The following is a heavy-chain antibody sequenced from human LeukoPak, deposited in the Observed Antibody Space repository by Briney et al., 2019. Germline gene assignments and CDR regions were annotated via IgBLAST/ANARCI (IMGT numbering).Heavy chain of an antibody. CDR3: ARDAQPDRSSSWYGMGFDY. D-gene: IGHD6-13*01. V-gene: IGHV3-21*01. CDR1: GFTFSSYS. CDR2: ISSSSSYI. J-gene: IGHJ4*02. Sequence: PGGSLRLSCAASGFTFSSYSMNWVRQAPGKGLEWVSSISSSSSYIYYADSVKGRFTISRDNAKNSLYLQMNSLRAEDTAVYYCARDAQPDRSSSWYGMGFDYWGQGTLVTVSS.